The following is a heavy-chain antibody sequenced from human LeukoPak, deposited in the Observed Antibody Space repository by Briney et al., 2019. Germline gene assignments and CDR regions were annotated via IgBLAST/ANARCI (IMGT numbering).Heavy chain of an antibody. Sequence: ASVKVSCKASGGTFSSYAISWVRQAPGQGLEWMGGIIPIFGTANYAQKFQGRVTITADESTSTAYMELSSLRSEDTAVYYCARDREMKVHYFDYWGQGTLVTVSS. CDR2: IIPIFGTA. J-gene: IGHJ4*02. CDR1: GGTFSSYA. D-gene: IGHD5-24*01. CDR3: ARDREMKVHYFDY. V-gene: IGHV1-69*01.